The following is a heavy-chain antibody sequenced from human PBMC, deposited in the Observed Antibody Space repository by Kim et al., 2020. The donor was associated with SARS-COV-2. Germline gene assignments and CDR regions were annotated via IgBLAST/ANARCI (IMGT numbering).Heavy chain of an antibody. CDR1: GYSFTSYW. J-gene: IGHJ6*03. V-gene: IGHV5-51*01. CDR3: ARHRITGTTLDYYYYYMDV. CDR2: IYPGDSDT. Sequence: GESLKISCKGSGYSFTSYWIGWVRQMPGKGLEWMGIIYPGDSDTRYSPSFQGQVTISADKSISTAYLQWSSLKASDTAMYYCARHRITGTTLDYYYYYMDVWGKGTTVTVSS. D-gene: IGHD1-7*01.